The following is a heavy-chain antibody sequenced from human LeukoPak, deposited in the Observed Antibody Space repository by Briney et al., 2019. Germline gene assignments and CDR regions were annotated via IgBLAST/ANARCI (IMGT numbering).Heavy chain of an antibody. V-gene: IGHV4-39*01. CDR1: GASFSTTNY. CDR2: MYYSGSS. Sequence: PSETLSLTCTVSGASFSTTNYWGWIRQPPGKGLEWIASMYYSGSSYENPSVRSRVTTSVDTFKNQFSLRLSSVTAADTAIYCVFGSTGYHEAAFDIWGQGTMVTVSS. J-gene: IGHJ3*02. D-gene: IGHD3-10*02. CDR3: FGSTGYHEAAFDI.